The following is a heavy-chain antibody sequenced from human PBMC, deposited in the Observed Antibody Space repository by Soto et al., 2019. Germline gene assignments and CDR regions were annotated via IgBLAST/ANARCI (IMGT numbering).Heavy chain of an antibody. Sequence: QITLKESGPTLVKPTQTLTLTCTFSGFSLSTSGVCVGWIRLPPGKALEWLGIIFWDDDKRYRPSQKISRTSTKDPSQNQLVLTMTNMDPVDTATYHCAQLQWKQLWHRATVVNWGQGPPVTVSA. CDR1: GFSLSTSGVC. V-gene: IGHV2-5*02. J-gene: IGHJ4*02. D-gene: IGHD5-18*01. CDR3: AQLQWKQLWHRATVVN. CDR2: IFWDDDK.